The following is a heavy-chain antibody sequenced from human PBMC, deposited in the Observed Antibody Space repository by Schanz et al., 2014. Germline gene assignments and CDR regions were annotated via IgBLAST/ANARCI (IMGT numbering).Heavy chain of an antibody. Sequence: QVQLVQSGDEVKKPGSSVKVSCKASGGTFSSYSISWVRQAPGQGLEWMGRIIPSLGLAKYEQKFQDTVSITADTSTTTAYMELSGLRSEDTAVYYCARAPTAYCSDTSCLGTPFDYWGQGTLVTVSS. V-gene: IGHV1-69*04. CDR3: ARAPTAYCSDTSCLGTPFDY. CDR2: IIPSLGLA. CDR1: GGTFSSYS. J-gene: IGHJ4*02. D-gene: IGHD2-2*01.